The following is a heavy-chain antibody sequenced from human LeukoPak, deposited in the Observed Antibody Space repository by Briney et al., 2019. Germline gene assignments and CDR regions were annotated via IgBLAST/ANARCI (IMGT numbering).Heavy chain of an antibody. J-gene: IGHJ6*02. CDR1: GGSFSSYY. CDR2: IYYSGNT. D-gene: IGHD3-3*01. V-gene: IGHV4-59*01. CDR3: ASSWEIFGVVSPYYYYGLHA. Sequence: KSSETLSLTCAVYGGSFSSYYWSWIRQPPGKGLEWIGYIYYSGNTNYSPSLKSRVTISVDTSENQFSLKLSSVTAADTAVYYCASSWEIFGVVSPYYYYGLHAWGQGTTVTVSS.